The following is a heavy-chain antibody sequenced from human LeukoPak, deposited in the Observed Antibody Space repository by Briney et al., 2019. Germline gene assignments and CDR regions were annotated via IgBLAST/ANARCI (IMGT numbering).Heavy chain of an antibody. V-gene: IGHV4-34*01. CDR1: GGSFSGYY. CDR2: INHSGST. J-gene: IGHJ4*02. CDR3: ASDVVVPAAIKS. D-gene: IGHD2-2*02. Sequence: SETLSLTCAVYGGSFSGYYWSWIRQPPGKGLEWIGEINHSGSTNYNPSLKSRVTISVDTSKNQFSLKLSSVTAADTAVYYCASDVVVPAAIKSWGQGTLVTVSS.